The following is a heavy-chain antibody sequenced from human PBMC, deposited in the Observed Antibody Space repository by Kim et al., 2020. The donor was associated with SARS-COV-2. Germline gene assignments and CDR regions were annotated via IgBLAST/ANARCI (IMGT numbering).Heavy chain of an antibody. J-gene: IGHJ4*02. D-gene: IGHD2-15*01. CDR2: GNT. Sequence: GNTKYAQKLQGRVTMTTDTSTSTAYMELRSLRSDDTAVYYCARVNTRGGYWGQGTLVTVSS. CDR3: ARVNTRGGY. V-gene: IGHV1-18*01.